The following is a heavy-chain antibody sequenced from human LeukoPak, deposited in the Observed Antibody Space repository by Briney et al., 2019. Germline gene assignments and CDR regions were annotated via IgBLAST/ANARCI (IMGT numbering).Heavy chain of an antibody. V-gene: IGHV1-69*13. Sequence: SVKVSCKASGGTFSSYAISWVRQAPGQGLEWMGGIIPIFGTANYAQKFQGKVTITADESTSTAYMELSSLRSEDTAVYYCARDIGSGSQNDAFDIWGQGTMVTVSS. D-gene: IGHD3-10*01. CDR2: IIPIFGTA. CDR1: GGTFSSYA. J-gene: IGHJ3*02. CDR3: ARDIGSGSQNDAFDI.